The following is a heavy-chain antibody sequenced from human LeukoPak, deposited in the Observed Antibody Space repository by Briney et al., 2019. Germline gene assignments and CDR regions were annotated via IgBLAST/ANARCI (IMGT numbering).Heavy chain of an antibody. Sequence: GGSLRLSCAASGFTFDDYGMSWVRQAPGKGLEWVSGINWNGGSTGYADSVKGRFTISRDNAKNSLYLQMNSLRAEDTAVYYCARAREMATNHNADTWGQGTLVTVSS. CDR1: GFTFDDYG. V-gene: IGHV3-20*04. J-gene: IGHJ5*02. CDR2: INWNGGST. D-gene: IGHD5-24*01. CDR3: ARAREMATNHNADT.